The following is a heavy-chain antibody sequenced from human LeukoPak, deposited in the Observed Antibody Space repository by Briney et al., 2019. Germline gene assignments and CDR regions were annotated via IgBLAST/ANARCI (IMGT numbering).Heavy chain of an antibody. CDR1: GGSISSSSYY. Sequence: PSETLSLTCTVSGGSISSSSYYWGWIRQPPGKGLEWIGSIYYSGSTYYNPSLKSRVTMSVDTSNSHFSLNLTSVTAADTALYYCAAMRGMKVMTWGQGTLVTVSS. CDR2: IYYSGST. J-gene: IGHJ1*01. CDR3: AAMRGMKVMT. D-gene: IGHD3-16*01. V-gene: IGHV4-39*02.